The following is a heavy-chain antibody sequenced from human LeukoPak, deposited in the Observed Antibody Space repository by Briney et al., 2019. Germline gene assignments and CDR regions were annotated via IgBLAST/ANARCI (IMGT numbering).Heavy chain of an antibody. V-gene: IGHV3-49*04. J-gene: IGHJ6*02. D-gene: IGHD3-9*01. Sequence: PGGSLRLSCTASGFTFGDYAMSWVRQAPGKGLEWVGFIRSKAYGGTTEYAASVKGRFTISRDDSKSIAYLQMNSLKTEDTAVYYCTREEDYDILTGLYYYYYYGMDVWGQGTTVTVSS. CDR2: IRSKAYGGTT. CDR3: TREEDYDILTGLYYYYYYGMDV. CDR1: GFTFGDYA.